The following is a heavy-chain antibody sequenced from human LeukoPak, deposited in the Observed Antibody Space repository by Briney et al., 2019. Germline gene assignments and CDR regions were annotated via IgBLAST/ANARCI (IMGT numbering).Heavy chain of an antibody. Sequence: GGSLRLSCAASGFTFSSYAMSWVRQARGKALEWVSAISDSGGSTYYADSVKGRFTISRDNSKNTLYLQMNSLRAEDTAVYYCAKRGMTTIKEGFDYWGQGTLVTVSS. CDR3: AKRGMTTIKEGFDY. V-gene: IGHV3-23*01. D-gene: IGHD5-24*01. CDR2: ISDSGGST. CDR1: GFTFSSYA. J-gene: IGHJ4*02.